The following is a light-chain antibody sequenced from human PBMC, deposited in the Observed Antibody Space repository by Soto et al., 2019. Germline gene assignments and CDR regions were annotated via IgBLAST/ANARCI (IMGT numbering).Light chain of an antibody. CDR2: GAS. J-gene: IGKJ1*01. Sequence: EIVLTQSPGTLSLSQGERATLSCRASQRVSTSYLACYQQKPGQAPRLLIYGASSRATGIPDRFSGSGSGTDFTLTISRLEPEDFAVYYCQQYGSSPPWTFGQGTKVEIK. CDR1: QRVSTSY. V-gene: IGKV3-20*01. CDR3: QQYGSSPPWT.